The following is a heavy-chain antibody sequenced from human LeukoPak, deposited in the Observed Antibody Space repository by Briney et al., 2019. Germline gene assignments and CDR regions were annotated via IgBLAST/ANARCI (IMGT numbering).Heavy chain of an antibody. CDR2: IRTTFRNYAT. CDR1: GFIFSGSD. J-gene: IGHJ4*02. D-gene: IGHD1-14*01. Sequence: PGGLLRLSCATSGFIFSGSDIHWVRQASGRGLEWVGRIRTTFRNYATAYAASVKGRFTISRDDSGDTAYLQMNSLKTEDTAVYYCTTYICGHYWGQGTLVTVS. V-gene: IGHV3-73*01. CDR3: TTYICGHY.